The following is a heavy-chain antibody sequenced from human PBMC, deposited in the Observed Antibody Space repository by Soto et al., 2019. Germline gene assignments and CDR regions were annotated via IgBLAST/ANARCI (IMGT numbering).Heavy chain of an antibody. Sequence: SETLSLTCTVSGGSISSYYWSWIRQPPGKGLEWIGYIYYSGSTNYNPSLKSRVTISVDTSKNQFSLKLSSVTAADTAVYYCASYLAAAGNYYFDYWGQGTLVTVSS. CDR3: ASYLAAAGNYYFDY. D-gene: IGHD6-13*01. CDR2: IYYSGST. V-gene: IGHV4-59*01. CDR1: GGSISSYY. J-gene: IGHJ4*02.